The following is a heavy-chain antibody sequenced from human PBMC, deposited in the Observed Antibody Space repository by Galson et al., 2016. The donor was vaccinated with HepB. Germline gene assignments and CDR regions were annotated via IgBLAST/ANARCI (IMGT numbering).Heavy chain of an antibody. Sequence: SVKVSCKASGGTSSNYAINWVRQAHGQGLEWMGRIIPIFDSANYAQKFQDRVAITVDKSTSTAYMELSSLRSEDTAVFYCARQDSYDSTGLDYWGQGTLVTVSS. CDR2: IIPIFDSA. J-gene: IGHJ4*02. CDR1: GGTSSNYA. D-gene: IGHD3-22*01. V-gene: IGHV1-69*04. CDR3: ARQDSYDSTGLDY.